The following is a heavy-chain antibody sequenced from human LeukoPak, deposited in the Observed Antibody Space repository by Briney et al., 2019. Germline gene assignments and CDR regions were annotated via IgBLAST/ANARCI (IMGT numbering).Heavy chain of an antibody. D-gene: IGHD5-24*01. J-gene: IGHJ4*02. CDR1: GVTVSSNN. CDR2: IYSGGNT. CDR3: ARVRDGYNRFDY. V-gene: IGHV3-53*01. Sequence: GGSLRLSCAASGVTVSSNNMSWVRQAPGKGLEWVSVIYSGGNTYYADSVKGRFTICRDNSKNPLYLQMNSLRAEDPAVYYCARVRDGYNRFDYWGQGTLVTVSS.